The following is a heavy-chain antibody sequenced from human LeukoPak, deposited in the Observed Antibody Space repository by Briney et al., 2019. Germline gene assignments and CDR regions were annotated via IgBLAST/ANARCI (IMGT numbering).Heavy chain of an antibody. V-gene: IGHV1-69*04. CDR2: IIPILGIA. Sequence: GASVKVSCKASGGTFSSYAISWVRQAPGQGLEWMGRIIPILGIANYAQKFQGRVTITSDKSTSTAYMELSSLRSEDTAVYYCADTGKYFGGDCYSHDYWGQGTLVTVSS. CDR3: ADTGKYFGGDCYSHDY. J-gene: IGHJ4*02. D-gene: IGHD2-21*02. CDR1: GGTFSSYA.